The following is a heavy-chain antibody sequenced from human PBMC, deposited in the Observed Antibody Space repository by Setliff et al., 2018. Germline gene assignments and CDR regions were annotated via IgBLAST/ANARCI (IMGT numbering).Heavy chain of an antibody. Sequence: KTSETLSLTCTVSGGSISSGRYYWSWIRQPAGKGLEWIGHIYTSGSTNYNPSLKSRVTISVDTSKNQSSLILSSVTAADTAVYYCASERESASRQTYFDSWGQGTLVTVSS. J-gene: IGHJ4*02. CDR3: ASERESASRQTYFDS. D-gene: IGHD6-6*01. V-gene: IGHV4-61*09. CDR1: GGSISSGRYY. CDR2: IYTSGST.